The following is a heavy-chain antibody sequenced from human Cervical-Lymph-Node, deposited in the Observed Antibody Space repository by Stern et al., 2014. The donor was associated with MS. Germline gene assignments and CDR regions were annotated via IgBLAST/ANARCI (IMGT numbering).Heavy chain of an antibody. CDR2: MSPDENDR. V-gene: IGHV3-30*04. J-gene: IGHJ3*02. D-gene: IGHD1-1*01. Sequence: QVQLEQSGGGVVQPGRSLRLTCAVSGFILSDFVMHWVRQAPGKGQEWVAVMSPDENDRDYTASVQGRFTISRDNSQNILFLQMNNVRPEDTAVYYCSGGRDDETFDIWGQGTLVTVS. CDR1: GFILSDFV. CDR3: SGGRDDETFDI.